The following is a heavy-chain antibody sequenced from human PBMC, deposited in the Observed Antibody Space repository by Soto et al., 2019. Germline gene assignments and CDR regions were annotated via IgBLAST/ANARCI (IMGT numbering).Heavy chain of an antibody. V-gene: IGHV1-69*13. CDR1: GGTFSSYA. J-gene: IGHJ5*02. Sequence: AVKVSCKASGGTFSSYAISWVRQAPGQGLEWMGGIIPIFGTANYAQKFQGRVTITADESTSTAYMELSSLRSEDTAVYYCARVAHWNYQRAYNWFDPWGQGTLVTVSS. CDR3: ARVAHWNYQRAYNWFDP. D-gene: IGHD1-7*01. CDR2: IIPIFGTA.